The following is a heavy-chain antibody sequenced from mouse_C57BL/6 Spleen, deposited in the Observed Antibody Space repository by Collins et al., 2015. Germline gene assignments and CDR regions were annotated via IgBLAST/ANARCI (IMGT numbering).Heavy chain of an antibody. CDR1: GYSFTDYN. CDR3: ARNDFAPYWYFDV. CDR2: IFPNYGTT. D-gene: IGHD2-4*01. V-gene: IGHV1-39*01. J-gene: IGHJ1*03. Sequence: EFQLQQSGPELVKPGASVKISCKASGYSFTDYNMNWVKQSNGKSLEWIGVIFPNYGTTSYNQKFKGKATLTVDQSSSAAYMQLNSLTSEDSAVYYCARNDFAPYWYFDVWGTGTTVTVSS.